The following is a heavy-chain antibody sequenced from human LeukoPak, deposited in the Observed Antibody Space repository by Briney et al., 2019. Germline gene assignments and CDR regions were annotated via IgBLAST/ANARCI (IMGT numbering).Heavy chain of an antibody. J-gene: IGHJ6*03. D-gene: IGHD3-22*01. CDR1: GYSISSGYY. V-gene: IGHV4-38-2*02. CDR3: ARVGGYGNYYMDV. Sequence: SETLSLTCTVSGYSISSGYYWGWIRQPPGKGLEWIGSIYYSGSTYYNPSLKSRVTISVDTSKNQFSLKLSSVTAADTAVYYCARVGGYGNYYMDVWGKGTTVTVSS. CDR2: IYYSGST.